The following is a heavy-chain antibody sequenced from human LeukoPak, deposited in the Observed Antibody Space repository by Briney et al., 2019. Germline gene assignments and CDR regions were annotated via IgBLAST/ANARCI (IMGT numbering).Heavy chain of an antibody. V-gene: IGHV3-21*01. D-gene: IGHD6-13*01. CDR1: GFTFTTYS. CDR2: ISSSSRYI. CDR3: ARDKAAAAGYVY. Sequence: GGSRRLSCAASGFTFTTYSMSWVRQAPGKGLEWVSSISSSSRYIFYADSVKGRFTISRDNAKNSLYLQMNSLRAEDTAVYYCARDKAAAAGYVYWGQGTMLTVSP. J-gene: IGHJ4*02.